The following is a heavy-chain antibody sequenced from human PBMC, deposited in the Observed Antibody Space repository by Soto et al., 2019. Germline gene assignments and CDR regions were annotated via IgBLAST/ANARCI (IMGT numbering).Heavy chain of an antibody. CDR1: GGSISSGGYS. J-gene: IGHJ5*02. CDR3: ARLPDR. D-gene: IGHD2-2*01. CDR2: IYHSGST. V-gene: IGHV4-30-2*01. Sequence: QLQLQESGSALVKPSQTLSLTCAVSGGSISSGGYSWSWIRQPPGKGLEWIGYIYHSGSTYYNPSLKSRVTIAVDRSKNQFSLTLSSVTAADSSVYYCARLPDRWGQGTLVTVSS.